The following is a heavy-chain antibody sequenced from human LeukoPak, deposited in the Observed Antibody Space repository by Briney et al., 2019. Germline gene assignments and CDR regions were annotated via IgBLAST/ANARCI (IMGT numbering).Heavy chain of an antibody. CDR3: TSRGDFWSDYWAMNV. CDR2: ISSTSSYI. D-gene: IGHD3-3*01. CDR1: GFTFTTYS. J-gene: IGHJ6*02. Sequence: GGSLRLSCVASGFTFTTYSLNWVRQAPGKGLEWVSSISSTSSYIYYADSVKGRFTLSRDNAKNSIYLQMDSLRAEDTAVYYCTSRGDFWSDYWAMNVWGQGTTVIVSS. V-gene: IGHV3-21*01.